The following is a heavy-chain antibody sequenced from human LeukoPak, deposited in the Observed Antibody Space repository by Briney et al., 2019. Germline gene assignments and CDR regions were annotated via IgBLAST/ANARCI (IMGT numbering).Heavy chain of an antibody. Sequence: SETLSLTCTVSGGSISSSSYYWGWIRQPPGKVLEWIGSIYYSGSTYYNPSLKSRVTISVDTSKNQFSLKLSSVTAADTAVYYCARAARTEDYFDYWGQGTLVTVSS. CDR3: ARAARTEDYFDY. J-gene: IGHJ4*02. CDR1: GGSISSSSYY. V-gene: IGHV4-39*07. CDR2: IYYSGST.